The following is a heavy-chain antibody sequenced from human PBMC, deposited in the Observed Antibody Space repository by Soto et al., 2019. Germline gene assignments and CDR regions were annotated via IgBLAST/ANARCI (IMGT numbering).Heavy chain of an antibody. J-gene: IGHJ4*02. V-gene: IGHV3-30*18. D-gene: IGHD3-10*01. CDR2: ISYDGSNK. CDR1: GFTFSSYG. Sequence: GGSLRLSCAASGFTFSSYGMHWVRQAPGKGLEWVAVISYDGSNKYYADSVKGRFTISRDNSKNTLYLQMNSLRAEDTAVYYCAKDAGEVRGVPSPVDYWGQGTLVTVSS. CDR3: AKDAGEVRGVPSPVDY.